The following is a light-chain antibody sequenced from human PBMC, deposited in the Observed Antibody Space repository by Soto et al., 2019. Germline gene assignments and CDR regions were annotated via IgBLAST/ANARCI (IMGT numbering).Light chain of an antibody. CDR3: QHYGSSLIT. J-gene: IGKJ5*01. CDR1: QSVSSIY. CDR2: GAS. Sequence: IVLTQSPGTQSLSPGERVTLSCRSSQSVSSIYLAWYQQKPGQAPRLLIYGASTRATGIPDRFSGSGSGTDFTLTISRLEPEDFAVYFCQHYGSSLITFGQGTRLEI. V-gene: IGKV3-20*01.